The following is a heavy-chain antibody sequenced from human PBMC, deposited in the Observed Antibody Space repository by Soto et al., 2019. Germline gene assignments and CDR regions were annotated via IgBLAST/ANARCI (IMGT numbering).Heavy chain of an antibody. Sequence: GGSLRLSCAASGFTFSSYAMSWVRQAPGKGLEWVSTISGSGGSTYYADSVKGRFTISRDNSKNTLYLQMNSLSVEDTAVYYCAKDLAYYDFWSSYYYYYYMDVWGKGTTVTVSS. CDR2: ISGSGGST. V-gene: IGHV3-23*01. J-gene: IGHJ6*03. CDR1: GFTFSSYA. CDR3: AKDLAYYDFWSSYYYYYYMDV. D-gene: IGHD3-3*01.